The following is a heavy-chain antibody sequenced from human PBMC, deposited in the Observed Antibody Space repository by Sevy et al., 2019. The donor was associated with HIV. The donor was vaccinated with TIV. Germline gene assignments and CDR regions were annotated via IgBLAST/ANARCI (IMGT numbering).Heavy chain of an antibody. CDR3: ARVKEPGHVLRFLEWFRTPQWFDP. CDR1: GFTFSSYW. V-gene: IGHV3-7*04. D-gene: IGHD3-3*01. CDR2: IKQDGSVK. J-gene: IGHJ5*02. Sequence: GGSLRLSCAASGFTFSSYWMSWVRQAPGKGLEWVANIKQDGSVKYYVDSVKGRFTISRDNAKNSLYLQMNSLRAEDTAVYYCARVKEPGHVLRFLEWFRTPQWFDPWGQGTLVTVSS.